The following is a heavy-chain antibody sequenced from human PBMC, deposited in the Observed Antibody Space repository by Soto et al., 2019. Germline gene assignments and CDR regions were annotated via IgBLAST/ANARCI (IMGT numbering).Heavy chain of an antibody. V-gene: IGHV3-23*01. D-gene: IGHD2-2*01. Sequence: PGGSLRLSCAASGFTFSTYTMSWVRQAPGKGLEWVSAISGSGGSPSYADSVQGRFTISRDNPKNTLYLQMYSLRAEDTAMYYCAKARCSTTNCYVPDYWGQGTLVTVSS. CDR3: AKARCSTTNCYVPDY. CDR1: GFTFSTYT. J-gene: IGHJ4*02. CDR2: ISGSGGSP.